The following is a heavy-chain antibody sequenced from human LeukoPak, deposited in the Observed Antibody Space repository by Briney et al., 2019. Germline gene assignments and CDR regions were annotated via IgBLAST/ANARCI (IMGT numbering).Heavy chain of an antibody. Sequence: SETLSLICAVYGGSFSGYYWSWIRQPPGKGLEWIGEINHSGSTNYNPSLKSRVTISVDTSKKQFSLKLSSVTAADTAVYYCARSSEGGSYYDYWGQGTLVTVSS. J-gene: IGHJ4*02. CDR3: ARSSEGGSYYDY. CDR2: INHSGST. V-gene: IGHV4-34*01. D-gene: IGHD1-26*01. CDR1: GGSFSGYY.